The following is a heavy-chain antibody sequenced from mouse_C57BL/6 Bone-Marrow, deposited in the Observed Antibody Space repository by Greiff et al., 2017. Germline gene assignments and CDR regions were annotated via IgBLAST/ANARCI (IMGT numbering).Heavy chain of an antibody. CDR2: IFPGSGST. V-gene: IGHV1-75*01. J-gene: IGHJ3*01. Sequence: LEESGPELVKPGASVKISCTASGYTFTDYYINWVKQRPGQGLEWIGWIFPGSGSTYYNEKFKGKATLTVDKSSSTAYMLLSSLTSEDSAVYFCAGADLRPWFAYWGRGTLVTVSA. D-gene: IGHD3-3*01. CDR3: AGADLRPWFAY. CDR1: GYTFTDYY.